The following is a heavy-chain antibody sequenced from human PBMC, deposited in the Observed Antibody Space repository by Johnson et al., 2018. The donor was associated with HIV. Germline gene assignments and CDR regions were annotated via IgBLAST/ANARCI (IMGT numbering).Heavy chain of an antibody. J-gene: IGHJ3*02. CDR2: ISGSGGST. V-gene: IGHV3-23*04. D-gene: IGHD3-22*01. CDR1: GFTFSSYA. CDR3: ARVSHYQYYYDSSPADAFDI. Sequence: VQLVESGGGLVQPGGSLRLSCAASGFTFSSYAMSWVRQAPGKGLEWVSAISGSGGSTYYADSVKGRFTISRDNAKNSLYLQMNSLRAEDTALYYCARVSHYQYYYDSSPADAFDIWGQGTMVTVSS.